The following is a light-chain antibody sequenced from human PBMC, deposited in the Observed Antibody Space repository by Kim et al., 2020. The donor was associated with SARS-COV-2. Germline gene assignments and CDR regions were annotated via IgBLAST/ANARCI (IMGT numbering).Light chain of an antibody. CDR1: SGHSSYA. CDR2: LNSDGSH. CDR3: PNWGPGIWV. V-gene: IGLV4-69*01. J-gene: IGLJ3*02. Sequence: QLVLTQSPSASASLGASVKLTCTLSSGHSSYAIAWHQQQPEKGPRYLMKLNSDGSHSKGDGIPDRFSGSSSGAERYLTISHLPSEGEAGYFRPNWGPGIWVFGGGTQLTVL.